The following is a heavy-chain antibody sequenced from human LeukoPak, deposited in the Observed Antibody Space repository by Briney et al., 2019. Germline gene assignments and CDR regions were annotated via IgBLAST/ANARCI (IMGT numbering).Heavy chain of an antibody. CDR2: IYYGGGT. J-gene: IGHJ4*02. CDR1: GGSINSYY. Sequence: ASETLSLTCTVSGGSINSYYWSWLRQPPGKGLEWIGYIYYGGGTNYNPSLKSRLTISIDTSKNQFSLKLSSVTAADTAVYYCARHSGAGTGFVYWGQGTLVTVSS. D-gene: IGHD6-19*01. V-gene: IGHV4-59*08. CDR3: ARHSGAGTGFVY.